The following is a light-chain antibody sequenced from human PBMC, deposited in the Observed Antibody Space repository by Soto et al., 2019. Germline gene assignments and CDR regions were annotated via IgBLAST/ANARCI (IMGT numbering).Light chain of an antibody. V-gene: IGKV3-11*01. CDR3: QQRGNWPRT. CDR2: GAS. Sequence: EVVLTQSPATLSLSPGERATLSCRASQSVSSYLAWYQQKPGQAPRLLIYGASNRATDIPARFSGSGSGTDFTLTISSLESEDFAVYYCQQRGNWPRTFGQWTKLEIK. J-gene: IGKJ2*01. CDR1: QSVSSY.